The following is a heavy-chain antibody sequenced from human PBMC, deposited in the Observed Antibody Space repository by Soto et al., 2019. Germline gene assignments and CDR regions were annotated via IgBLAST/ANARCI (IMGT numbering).Heavy chain of an antibody. CDR2: IGTAGDT. D-gene: IGHD2-15*01. CDR1: GFNFSSYD. CDR3: ARAGQGASCSGGSCYLGASDI. Sequence: EVQLVESGGGLVQPGGSLRLSCEASGFNFSSYDMHWVRQATGKGLEWVSVIGTAGDTFYTGSVKGRFTISRENGKNSLYLQMNSLRAGATAVYYCARAGQGASCSGGSCYLGASDIWGQGTLVTVSS. V-gene: IGHV3-13*01. J-gene: IGHJ3*02.